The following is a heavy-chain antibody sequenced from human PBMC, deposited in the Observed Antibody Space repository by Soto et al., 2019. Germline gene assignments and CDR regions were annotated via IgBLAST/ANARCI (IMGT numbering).Heavy chain of an antibody. CDR3: ANQQYMSPPLTYYYYYGMDV. CDR1: GFTFSSYA. V-gene: IGHV3-23*01. Sequence: GGSLRLSCAASGFTFSSYAMSWVRQAPGKGLEWVSAISGSGGSTYYADSVRGRFTISRDNSKNTLYLQMNSLRAEDTAVYYCANQQYMSPPLTYYYYYGMDVWGQGTTVTVSS. D-gene: IGHD6-13*01. CDR2: ISGSGGST. J-gene: IGHJ6*02.